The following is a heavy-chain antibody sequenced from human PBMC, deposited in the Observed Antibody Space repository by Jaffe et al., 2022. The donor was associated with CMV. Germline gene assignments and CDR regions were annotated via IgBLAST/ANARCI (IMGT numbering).Heavy chain of an antibody. CDR3: ARHRGYYYGSGSYYKHREDYYYYMDV. Sequence: QVQLQESGPGLVKPSETLSLTCTVSGGSISSYYWSWIRQPPGKGLEWIGYIYYSGSTNYNPSLKSRVTISVDTSKNQFSLKLSSVTAADTAVYYCARHRGYYYGSGSYYKHREDYYYYMDVWGKGTTVTVSS. V-gene: IGHV4-59*08. D-gene: IGHD3-10*01. CDR2: IYYSGST. CDR1: GGSISSYY. J-gene: IGHJ6*03.